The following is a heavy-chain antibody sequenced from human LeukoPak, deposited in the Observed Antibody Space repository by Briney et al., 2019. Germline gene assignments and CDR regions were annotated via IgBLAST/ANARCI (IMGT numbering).Heavy chain of an antibody. CDR2: INHSGST. CDR1: GGSISSSSYY. D-gene: IGHD5-12*01. CDR3: ARDAFDSGYDFGWFDP. J-gene: IGHJ5*02. Sequence: PSETLSLTCTVSGGSISSSSYYWGWIRQPPGKGLEWIGEINHSGSTNYNPSLKSRVTISVDTSKNQFSLKLSSVTAADTAVYYCARDAFDSGYDFGWFDPWGQGTLVTVSS. V-gene: IGHV4-39*07.